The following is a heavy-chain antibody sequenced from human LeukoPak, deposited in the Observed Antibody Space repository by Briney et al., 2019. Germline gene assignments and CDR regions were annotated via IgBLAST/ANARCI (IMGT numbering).Heavy chain of an antibody. CDR2: IYHSGST. J-gene: IGHJ4*02. CDR3: ARIGTRSGYFDY. D-gene: IGHD1-1*01. Sequence: PPETLSLTCAVSGGSISSGGYSWSWIRQPPGKGLEWIGYIYHSGSTYYNPSLKSRVTISVDRSKNQFSLKLSSVTAADTAVYYCARIGTRSGYFDYWGQGTLVTVSS. V-gene: IGHV4-30-2*01. CDR1: GGSISSGGYS.